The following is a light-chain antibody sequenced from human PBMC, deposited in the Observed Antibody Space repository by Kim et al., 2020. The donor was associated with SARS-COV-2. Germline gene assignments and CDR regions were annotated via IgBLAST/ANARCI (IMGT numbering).Light chain of an antibody. J-gene: IGKJ4*01. V-gene: IGKV3-20*01. CDR3: QQYGSTPLT. CDR1: QSVSSSN. Sequence: SPRDRATLSCRASQSVSSSNLAWYQQKPGQPPRLLMYDASSRATGIPDRFSGSGSGTDFTLTISRLEPEDFAVYYCQQYGSTPLTFGGGTKVDIK. CDR2: DAS.